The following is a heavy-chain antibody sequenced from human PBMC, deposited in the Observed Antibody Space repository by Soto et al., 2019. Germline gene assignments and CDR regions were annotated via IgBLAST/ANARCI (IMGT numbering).Heavy chain of an antibody. CDR1: GGSISSGDYY. V-gene: IGHV4-30-4*01. J-gene: IGHJ3*02. CDR3: ARNDYDYVWESPGGDAFDI. CDR2: MYNRGST. Sequence: PSETLSLTCTVSGGSISSGDYYWNWIRQPPGKGLEWIGFMYNRGSTYYNPSLKSRVTISVDTSKNQFSLKLTSVTAADTAVYYCARNDYDYVWESPGGDAFDIWGQGTLVTASS. D-gene: IGHD3-16*01.